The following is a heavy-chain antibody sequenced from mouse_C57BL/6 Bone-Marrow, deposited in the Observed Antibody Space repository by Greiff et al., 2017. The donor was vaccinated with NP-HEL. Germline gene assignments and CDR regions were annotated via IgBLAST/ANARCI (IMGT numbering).Heavy chain of an antibody. J-gene: IGHJ1*03. Sequence: DVKLVESGGGLVQSGRSLRLSCATSGFTFSDFYMEWVRQAPGKGLEWIAASRNKANDYTTEYSASVKGRFIVSRDTSQSILYLQMNALRAEDTAIYYCARDALDGYFDVWGTGTTVTVSS. CDR3: ARDALDGYFDV. CDR2: SRNKANDYTT. V-gene: IGHV7-1*01. CDR1: GFTFSDFY.